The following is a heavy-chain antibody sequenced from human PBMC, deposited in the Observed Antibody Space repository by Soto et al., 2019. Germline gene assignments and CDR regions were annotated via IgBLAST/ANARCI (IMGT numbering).Heavy chain of an antibody. CDR2: ISSRGSTI. V-gene: IGHV3-11*01. J-gene: IGHJ5*02. Sequence: QVQLVESGGGLVKPGGSLRLSCAASGFTFSDYYMSWIRQAPGKGLERVSYISSRGSTIYYADTVKGRFTITRDNANNSLYMQMTSLRADDTAVYYCARCERGNGGTSGYRGGFDPWGQGTLVTVFS. CDR3: ARCERGNGGTSGYRGGFDP. CDR1: GFTFSDYY. D-gene: IGHD2-2*01.